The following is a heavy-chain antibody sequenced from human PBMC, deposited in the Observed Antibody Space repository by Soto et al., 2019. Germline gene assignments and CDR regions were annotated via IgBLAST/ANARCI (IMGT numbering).Heavy chain of an antibody. CDR3: AGVYGDNVGAPFGILDY. D-gene: IGHD4-17*01. V-gene: IGHV3-7*01. CDR2: IKQHGSEE. J-gene: IGHJ4*02. Sequence: EVQLVESGGGLVQPGGSLSLSCAASGFTFSSYWMSWVRQAPGKGLEWVANIKQHGSEEYYVDSVKGRFTISRDNAKNTLSLEKDSLRVEDTAVYGCAGVYGDNVGAPFGILDYLGQETKVTVSS. CDR1: GFTFSSYW.